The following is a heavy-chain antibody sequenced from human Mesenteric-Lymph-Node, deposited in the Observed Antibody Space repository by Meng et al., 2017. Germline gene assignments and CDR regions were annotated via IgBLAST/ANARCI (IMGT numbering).Heavy chain of an antibody. CDR3: AGLTFTNYFDP. D-gene: IGHD4/OR15-4a*01. CDR1: GGSVSNGNYY. J-gene: IGHJ5*02. CDR2: IYYSGNT. V-gene: IGHV4-30-4*01. Sequence: QVQLQESGPGLVKPSQNLSLTCTVSGGSVSNGNYYWSWIRQPPGKGLEWIGYIYYSGNTFYNPSLKSQVTISVDTSKNQFSLKLTSVTAADTAVYYCAGLTFTNYFDPWGQGTLVTVSS.